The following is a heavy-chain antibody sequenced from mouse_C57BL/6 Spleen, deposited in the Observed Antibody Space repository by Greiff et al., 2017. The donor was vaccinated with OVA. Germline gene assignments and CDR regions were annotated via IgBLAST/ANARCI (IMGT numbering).Heavy chain of an antibody. CDR2: IDPSDSYT. D-gene: IGHD3-2*02. V-gene: IGHV1-50*01. CDR1: GYTFTSYW. CDR3: AKTAQATDYYAMDY. J-gene: IGHJ4*01. Sequence: QVQLQQPGAELVKPGASVKLSCKASGYTFTSYWLQWVKQRPGQGLEWIGEIDPSDSYTNYNQKFKGKATLTVDTSSSTAYMQLSSLTSEDSAVYYCAKTAQATDYYAMDYWGQGTSVTVSS.